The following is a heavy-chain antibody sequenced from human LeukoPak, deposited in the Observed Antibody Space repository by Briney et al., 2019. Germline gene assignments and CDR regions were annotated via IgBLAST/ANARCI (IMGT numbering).Heavy chain of an antibody. CDR1: GVSVSSYY. J-gene: IGHJ4*02. CDR3: ARMPYGSGTHDY. Sequence: KASETLSLTCTVSGVSVSSYYWTWIRQPPRKGLEWIGYMFYSGSTNYNPSLKSRVTISVDTSKNQFSLKLNSVTAADTAVYYCARMPYGSGTHDYWGQGTLVTVSS. D-gene: IGHD3-10*01. CDR2: MFYSGST. V-gene: IGHV4-59*02.